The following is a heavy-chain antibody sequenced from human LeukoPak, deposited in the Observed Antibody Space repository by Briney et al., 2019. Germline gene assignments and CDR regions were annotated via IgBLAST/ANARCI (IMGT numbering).Heavy chain of an antibody. D-gene: IGHD6-19*01. CDR3: ARSGAVAGRVYYYGMDV. V-gene: IGHV1-18*01. J-gene: IGHJ6*02. Sequence: ASVKVSCKASGYTFTSYGISWVRQAPGQGLEWMGWISAYNGNTNYAQKLRGRVTMTTDTSTSTAYMELRSLRSDDTAVYYCARSGAVAGRVYYYGMDVWGQGTTVTVSS. CDR1: GYTFTSYG. CDR2: ISAYNGNT.